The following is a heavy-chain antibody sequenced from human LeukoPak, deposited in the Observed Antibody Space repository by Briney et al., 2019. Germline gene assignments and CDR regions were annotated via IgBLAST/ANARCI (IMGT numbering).Heavy chain of an antibody. CDR1: GYTFTSYD. CDR2: MNPNSGNT. CDR3: ATDNSESNYDYVWGNYRSLAWFDP. J-gene: IGHJ5*02. V-gene: IGHV1-8*03. D-gene: IGHD3-16*02. Sequence: ASVKVSCKASGYTFTSYDINWVRQATGQGLEWMGWMNPNSGNTGYAQKFQGRVTITRNTSISTAYMELSSLRSEDTAVYYCATDNSESNYDYVWGNYRSLAWFDPWGQGTLVTVSS.